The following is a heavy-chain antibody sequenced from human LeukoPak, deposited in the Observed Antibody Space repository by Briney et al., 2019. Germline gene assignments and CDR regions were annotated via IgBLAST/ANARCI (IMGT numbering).Heavy chain of an antibody. Sequence: ASVKVSCKASGYTFTGYYMHWVRQAPGQGLEWMGWINSGNGNTKYSLEFKGRVAITRDTSASTAYMDLSSLRFDDTALYYCAREWLSSGDSHYSHWGQGTLVTVSS. J-gene: IGHJ4*02. CDR2: INSGNGNT. CDR3: AREWLSSGDSHYSH. D-gene: IGHD2-15*01. CDR1: GYTFTGYY. V-gene: IGHV1-3*01.